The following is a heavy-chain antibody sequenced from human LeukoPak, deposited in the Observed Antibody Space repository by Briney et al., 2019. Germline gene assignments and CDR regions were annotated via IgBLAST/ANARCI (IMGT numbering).Heavy chain of an antibody. J-gene: IGHJ4*02. CDR3: ARDHNYAFDN. CDR2: ILYDGSNK. Sequence: GGSLRLSCAASGFTFSSYGMHWVRQAPGKGLEWVAVILYDGSNKYYADSVKGRFTISRDNSKNMLYLQMNSLRAEDTAVYYCARDHNYAFDNWGQGTLVTVSS. CDR1: GFTFSSYG. V-gene: IGHV3-30*03. D-gene: IGHD1-1*01.